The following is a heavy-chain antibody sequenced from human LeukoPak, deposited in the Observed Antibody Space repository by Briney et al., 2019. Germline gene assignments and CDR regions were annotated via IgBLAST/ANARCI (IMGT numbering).Heavy chain of an antibody. D-gene: IGHD4-17*01. Sequence: GGSLRLSCAAPGFSFSDYYMSWIRQAPGKGLEWVSYISSGGSTIYYADSVKGRFTISRDNAKNSLYLQMNSPRAEDTAVYYCASGRYGDYHFDYWGQGTLVTVSS. J-gene: IGHJ4*02. V-gene: IGHV3-11*01. CDR3: ASGRYGDYHFDY. CDR1: GFSFSDYY. CDR2: ISSGGSTI.